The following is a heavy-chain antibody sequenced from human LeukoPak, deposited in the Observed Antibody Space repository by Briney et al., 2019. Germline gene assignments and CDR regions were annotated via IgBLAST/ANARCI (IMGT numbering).Heavy chain of an antibody. V-gene: IGHV4-30-4*01. J-gene: IGHJ4*02. D-gene: IGHD3-22*01. CDR1: GDSINSGDYY. CDR3: AREGGYYDSSGYLDYFDY. CDR2: IYYSGST. Sequence: PSQTLSLTCNVSGDSINSGDYYWNWICQPPGKGLEWIGYIYYSGSTNYNPSLKSRVTISVDTSKNQFSLKLSSVTAADTAVYYCAREGGYYDSSGYLDYFDYWGQGTLVTVSS.